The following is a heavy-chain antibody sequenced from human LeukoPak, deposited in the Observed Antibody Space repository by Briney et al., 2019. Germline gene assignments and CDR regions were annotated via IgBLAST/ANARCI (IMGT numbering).Heavy chain of an antibody. CDR1: GYSFMTYW. D-gene: IGHD3-22*01. J-gene: IGHJ3*02. CDR2: IYPGDSDT. V-gene: IGHV5-51*01. Sequence: GESLKISCQASGYSFMTYWIGWVRQMLGKGLEWMAIIYPGDSDTKYSPSFQDQVTISADKSIDTAYLHWRSLKASDTAMYYCARLSMIDTFDIWGLGTVVTVSS. CDR3: ARLSMIDTFDI.